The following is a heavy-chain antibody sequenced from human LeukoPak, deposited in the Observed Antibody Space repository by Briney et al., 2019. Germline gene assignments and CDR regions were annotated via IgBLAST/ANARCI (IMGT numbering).Heavy chain of an antibody. Sequence: GASAKVSCKASGGTFSSYAISWVRQAPGQGLEWMGGIIPIFGTANYAQKFQGRVTTTTDESTSTAYMELSSPRSQGTAVYNSASGQRLATLVGAWGQGTMVTVSS. CDR2: IIPIFGTA. CDR3: ASGQRLATLVGA. V-gene: IGHV1-69*05. CDR1: GGTFSSYA. D-gene: IGHD6-25*01. J-gene: IGHJ4*02.